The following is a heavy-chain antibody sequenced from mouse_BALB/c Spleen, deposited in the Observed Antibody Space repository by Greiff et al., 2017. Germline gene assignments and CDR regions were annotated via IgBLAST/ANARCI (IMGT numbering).Heavy chain of an antibody. CDR1: GYSITSDYA. J-gene: IGHJ4*01. V-gene: IGHV3-2*02. D-gene: IGHD1-1*01. CDR3: ARGTNYYGDYAMDY. Sequence: EVQGVESGPGLVKPSQSLSLTCTVTGYSITSDYAWNWIRQFPGNKLEWMGYISYSGSTSYNPSLKSRISITRDTSKNQFFLQLNSVTTEDTATYYCARGTNYYGDYAMDYWGQGTSVTVSS. CDR2: ISYSGST.